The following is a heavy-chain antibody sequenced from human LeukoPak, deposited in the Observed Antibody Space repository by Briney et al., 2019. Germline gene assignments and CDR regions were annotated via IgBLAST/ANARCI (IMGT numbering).Heavy chain of an antibody. CDR2: IFSNDEK. J-gene: IGHJ4*02. CDR3: ARTENTIFGVVITFDY. CDR1: GGSISSYYW. Sequence: QTLSLTCAVSGGSISSYYWSWIRQPPGKALEWLAHIFSNDEKSYSTSLKSRLTISKDTSKSQVVLTMTNMDPVDTATYYCARTENTIFGVVITFDYWGQGTLVTVSS. V-gene: IGHV2-26*01. D-gene: IGHD3-3*01.